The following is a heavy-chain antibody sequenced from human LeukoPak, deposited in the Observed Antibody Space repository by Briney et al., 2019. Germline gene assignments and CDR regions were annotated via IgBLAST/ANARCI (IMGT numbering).Heavy chain of an antibody. CDR1: RFTLSIYS. CDR3: ARAQHTRYSYGYSFDY. D-gene: IGHD5-18*01. V-gene: IGHV3-21*01. J-gene: IGHJ4*02. CDR2: INSSSSYI. Sequence: GGSLRLSCTASRFTLSIYSIHCVRQATAKGLEGLSSINSSSSYIYSADSVKGRFAISRDNAKNSLYLQMNSMRAEDTAVYYCARAQHTRYSYGYSFDYWGQGTLVTVSS.